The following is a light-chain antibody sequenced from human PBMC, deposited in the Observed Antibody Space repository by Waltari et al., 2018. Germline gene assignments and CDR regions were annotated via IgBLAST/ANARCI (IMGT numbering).Light chain of an antibody. V-gene: IGKV1-5*03. CDR3: XHXXXYXXX. Sequence: IQMTQXPXTXXXSVADRVTITCRASQSITRWLAWYQQKAGKAPKLLIYKASILESGVPSRXXGXXXXTXXTXXXXSXQXXDXXXXYXXHXXXYXXXFG. J-gene: IGKJ1*01. CDR1: QSITRW. CDR2: KAS.